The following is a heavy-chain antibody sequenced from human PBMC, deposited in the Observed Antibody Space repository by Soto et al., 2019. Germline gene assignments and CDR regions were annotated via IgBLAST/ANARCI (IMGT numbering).Heavy chain of an antibody. J-gene: IGHJ6*02. D-gene: IGHD2-2*01. CDR1: GGTFSSYA. V-gene: IGHV1-69*12. Sequence: QVQLVQSGAEVKKPGSSVKVSCKASGGTFSSYAISWVRQAPGQGLEWKGGIIPIFGTANYAQKFQGRVTISGDESRSTAYIELSSLRSEDTAVYYCACHVPAAGYYYGMDVWGQGTTVTVSS. CDR2: IIPIFGTA. CDR3: ACHVPAAGYYYGMDV.